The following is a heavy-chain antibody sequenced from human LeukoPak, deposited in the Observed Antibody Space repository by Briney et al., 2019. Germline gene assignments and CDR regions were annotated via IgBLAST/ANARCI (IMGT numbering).Heavy chain of an antibody. Sequence: PGGSLRLSCAASGFTFSSYWMHWARQAPGKGLVWVSRINSDGSSTSYADSVKGRFTISRDNAKNTLYLQMNSLRAEDTAVYYCARDPSTREYYHGSGSEGAFDIWGQGTMVTVSS. J-gene: IGHJ3*02. CDR3: ARDPSTREYYHGSGSEGAFDI. CDR2: INSDGSST. V-gene: IGHV3-74*01. CDR1: GFTFSSYW. D-gene: IGHD3-10*01.